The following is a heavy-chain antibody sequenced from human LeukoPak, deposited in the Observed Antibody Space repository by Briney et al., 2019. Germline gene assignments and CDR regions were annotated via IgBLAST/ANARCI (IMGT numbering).Heavy chain of an antibody. CDR2: INHSGST. CDR3: ARDRGTAAAGPDFDY. CDR1: GGSFSGYY. Sequence: MSSETLSLTCAVYGGSFSGYYWSWIRQPPGKGLEWIGEINHSGSTNYNPSLKSRVTISVDTSKNQLSLKLSSVTAADTAVYYCARDRGTAAAGPDFDYWGQGTLVTVSS. J-gene: IGHJ4*02. D-gene: IGHD6-13*01. V-gene: IGHV4-34*01.